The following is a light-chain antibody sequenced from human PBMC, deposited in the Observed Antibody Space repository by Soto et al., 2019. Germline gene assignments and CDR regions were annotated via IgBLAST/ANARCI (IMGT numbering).Light chain of an antibody. J-gene: IGKJ1*01. CDR3: QQYNSYWT. Sequence: EIVMTQSPATLSVSPGERATLSCRASQSVGSNLAWYQQTPGQAPRLLIYGASTRATGIPGRFSGSGFGREFTLTISSLQPDDFATYYCQQYNSYWTFGQGTKVEIK. CDR1: QSVGSN. V-gene: IGKV3D-15*01. CDR2: GAS.